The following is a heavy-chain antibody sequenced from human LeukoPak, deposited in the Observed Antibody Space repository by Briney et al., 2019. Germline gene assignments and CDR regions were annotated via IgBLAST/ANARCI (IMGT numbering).Heavy chain of an antibody. CDR1: GGTFRSYA. CDR3: ARPVPYSSSWYNWFDP. D-gene: IGHD6-13*01. CDR2: IIPIFGTA. J-gene: IGHJ5*02. V-gene: IGHV1-69*13. Sequence: SVKVSCKASGGTFRSYAISWVRQAPGQGLEWIGGIIPIFGTADYAQKFQGRVTITADESTSTAYMELSSLRSEDTAVYYCARPVPYSSSWYNWFDPWGQGTLVTVSS.